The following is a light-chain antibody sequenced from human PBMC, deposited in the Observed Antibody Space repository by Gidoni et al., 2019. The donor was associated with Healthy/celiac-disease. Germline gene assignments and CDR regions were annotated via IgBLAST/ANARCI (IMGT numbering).Light chain of an antibody. CDR1: QGISSY. CDR2: TAS. Sequence: IQMNPSPSLLSASIGDRVTINCRVSQGISSYLAWYQQKPGKAPELLIYTASTLQSGVPSRFSGSGSGTDFTLTISCLQSEDFATYYCQQYYSFPWTFGPGTKVEIK. CDR3: QQYYSFPWT. J-gene: IGKJ1*01. V-gene: IGKV1D-8*02.